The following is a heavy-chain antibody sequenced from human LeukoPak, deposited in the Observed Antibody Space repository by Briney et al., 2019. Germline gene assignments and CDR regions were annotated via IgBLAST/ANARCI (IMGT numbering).Heavy chain of an antibody. V-gene: IGHV3-7*01. CDR3: ARDHHRRLYDSQARDTFDI. CDR1: GFTFSSYW. CDR2: IKQDGSEK. D-gene: IGHD3-22*01. J-gene: IGHJ3*02. Sequence: PGGSLRLSCAASGFTFSSYWMSWVRQAPGKGLEWVANIKQDGSEKYYVDSVKGRFSISRDNAKNSLYVQMNSLRAEDTAVYYCARDHHRRLYDSQARDTFDIWGQGTMVTVSS.